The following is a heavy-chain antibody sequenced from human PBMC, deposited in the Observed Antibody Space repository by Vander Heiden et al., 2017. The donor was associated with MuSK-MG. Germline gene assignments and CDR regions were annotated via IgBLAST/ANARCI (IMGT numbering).Heavy chain of an antibody. CDR1: GYTFTSYN. V-gene: IGHV1-46*03. J-gene: IGHJ4*02. CDR3: ARDRSPAGVATSYYFDY. CDR2: INPSGGST. Sequence: QVQLVQSGAEVKKPGASVKVSCKASGYTFTSYNMHWVRQAPGQGLEWMGIINPSGGSTSYAQKFQGRVTMTRDTSTSTVYMELSSLRSEDTAVYYCARDRSPAGVATSYYFDYWGQGTLVTVSS. D-gene: IGHD5-12*01.